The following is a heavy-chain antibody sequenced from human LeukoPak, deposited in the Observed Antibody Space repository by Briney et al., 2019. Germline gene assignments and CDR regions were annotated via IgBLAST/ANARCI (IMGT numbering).Heavy chain of an antibody. CDR2: IYSGGST. CDR3: AKEGAWIQLRDSSYYFVY. Sequence: GGSLRLSCAASGFTVSSNYMSWVRQAPGKGLEWVSVIYSGGSTYYADSVKGRFTISRDNSKNTLHLQMNSLRAEDTAVYYCAKEGAWIQLRDSSYYFVYWGEGALVTVSS. CDR1: GFTVSSNY. D-gene: IGHD5-18*01. V-gene: IGHV3-53*01. J-gene: IGHJ4*02.